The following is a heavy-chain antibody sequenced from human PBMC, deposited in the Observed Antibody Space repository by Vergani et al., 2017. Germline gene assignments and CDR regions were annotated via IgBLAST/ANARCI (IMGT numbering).Heavy chain of an antibody. CDR3: ASGKYYSDSTSHFRGRYFDV. J-gene: IGHJ2*01. D-gene: IGHD3-16*01. V-gene: IGHV4-39*01. CDR1: GDSIISRSYY. Sequence: QMQLQESGPGLVKASETLSLTCTVSGDSIISRSYYWGWIRQPPGKGLEWIGSIYNSGNGDSSSSLKSRVTISAETSKNQFSLRLTSVTAADTAVYYCASGKYYSDSTSHFRGRYFDVWGGGTLVTVPS. CDR2: IYNSGNG.